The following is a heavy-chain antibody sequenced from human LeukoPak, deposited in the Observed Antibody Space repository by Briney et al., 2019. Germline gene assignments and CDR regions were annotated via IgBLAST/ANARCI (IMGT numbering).Heavy chain of an antibody. J-gene: IGHJ4*02. CDR1: GGSISSSSYY. Sequence: SETLPLTCTVSGGSISSSSYYWGWIRQPPGKGLEWIGSIYYSGSTYYNPSLKSRVTISVDTSKNQFSLKLSSVTAADTAVYYCARGDLRILIGYWGQGTLVIVSS. CDR2: IYYSGST. CDR3: ARGDLRILIGY. V-gene: IGHV4-39*01. D-gene: IGHD3-3*01.